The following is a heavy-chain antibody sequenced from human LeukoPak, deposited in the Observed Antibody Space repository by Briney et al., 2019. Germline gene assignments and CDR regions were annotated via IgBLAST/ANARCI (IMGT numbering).Heavy chain of an antibody. Sequence: NPSETLSLTCTVSGGSISSYYWSWLRQPPGKGLEWIGYIYYSGSTNYNPSLKSRVTISVDTSKNQFSLKLSSVTAADTAVYYCARHAVRGVPKISYYYGMDVWGQGTTVTVSS. V-gene: IGHV4-59*08. CDR1: GGSISSYY. CDR2: IYYSGST. CDR3: ARHAVRGVPKISYYYGMDV. J-gene: IGHJ6*02. D-gene: IGHD3-10*01.